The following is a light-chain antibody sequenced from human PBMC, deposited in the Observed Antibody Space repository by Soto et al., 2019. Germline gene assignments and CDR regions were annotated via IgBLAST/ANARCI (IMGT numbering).Light chain of an antibody. Sequence: DFQMTQSPSTLSASVGDRVTITCRASQSVTHWLAWYQQKPGKAPNLLIYKVSNLESGVPSRFRDSRSGTESNLTINSLQPDDFATYYCQQFRTYPWTFGQWTKVHIK. J-gene: IGKJ1*01. CDR2: KVS. CDR1: QSVTHW. CDR3: QQFRTYPWT. V-gene: IGKV1-5*03.